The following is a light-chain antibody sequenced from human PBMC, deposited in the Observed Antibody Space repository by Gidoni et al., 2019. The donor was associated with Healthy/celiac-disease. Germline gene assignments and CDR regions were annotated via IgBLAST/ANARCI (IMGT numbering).Light chain of an antibody. CDR1: QSVSSY. CDR3: QQRSNWPLT. Sequence: EIVLTQSPATLSLSQGERAPLSCRASQSVSSYLAWYQQKHGQAPRLRIYDASNRAPGIPARFSGIGSGTAFTLPISRPEPEDFAVYYCQQRSNWPLTFGGGTKVEIK. J-gene: IGKJ4*01. CDR2: DAS. V-gene: IGKV3-11*01.